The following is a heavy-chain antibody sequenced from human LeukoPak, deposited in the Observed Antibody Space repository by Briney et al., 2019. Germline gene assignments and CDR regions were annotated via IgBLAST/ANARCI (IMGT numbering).Heavy chain of an antibody. D-gene: IGHD3-9*01. CDR3: ARDVRYFDWLLPPENWFDP. J-gene: IGHJ5*02. CDR1: GASISSYY. V-gene: IGHV4-34*01. Sequence: KPSETLSLTCTVSGASISSYYWSWIRQPPGKGLEWIGEINHSGSTNYNPSLKSRVTISVDTSKNQFSLKLSSVTAADTAVYYCARDVRYFDWLLPPENWFDPWGQGTLVTVSS. CDR2: INHSGST.